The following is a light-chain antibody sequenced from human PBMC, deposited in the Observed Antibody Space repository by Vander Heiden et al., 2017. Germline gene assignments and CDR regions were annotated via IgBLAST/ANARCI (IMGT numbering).Light chain of an antibody. Sequence: QSVLTPPPSVSGAPGQSVTIAGTGSSSNIGAGNDVQWYQELPGTAPKSLIYGNSNRPSGVPDRVSGAKSGTSASLAITGLQAEDEADYYCQSYDSSLSWVFGGGTKLTVL. CDR2: GNS. CDR3: QSYDSSLSWV. CDR1: SSNIGAGND. J-gene: IGLJ3*02. V-gene: IGLV1-40*01.